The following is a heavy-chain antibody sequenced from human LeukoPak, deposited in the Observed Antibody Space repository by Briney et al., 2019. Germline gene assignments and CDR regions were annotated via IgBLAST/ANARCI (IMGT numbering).Heavy chain of an antibody. CDR1: GYTFTGYY. CDR2: INPNSGDT. D-gene: IGHD2-21*01. V-gene: IGHV1-2*02. J-gene: IGHJ1*01. Sequence: ASVKVSCKXSGYTFTGYYIHWVRQSPGQGLEWMGWINPNSGDTEFAQKFQGRVTMTRDTSISTTYMELSRLRSDDTAVYYCARPDCGGDCRLIQYWGQGTLVTVSS. CDR3: ARPDCGGDCRLIQY.